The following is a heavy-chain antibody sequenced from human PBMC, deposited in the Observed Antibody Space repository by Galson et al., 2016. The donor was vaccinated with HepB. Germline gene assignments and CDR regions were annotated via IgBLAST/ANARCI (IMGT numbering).Heavy chain of an antibody. Sequence: SLRLSCAASGFIFNSYTMNWVRQAPGKGLEWVASITTGSNYIHYGDAVKGRFTISRDNAKNSVYLQMNSLRAEDTAVYYCARWGVPRPLDYWGRGILVTVSS. J-gene: IGHJ4*02. D-gene: IGHD6-6*01. CDR2: ITTGSNYI. V-gene: IGHV3-21*01. CDR1: GFIFNSYT. CDR3: ARWGVPRPLDY.